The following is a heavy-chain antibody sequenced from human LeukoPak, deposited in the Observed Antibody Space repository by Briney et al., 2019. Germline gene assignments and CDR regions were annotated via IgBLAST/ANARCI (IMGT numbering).Heavy chain of an antibody. V-gene: IGHV4-59*01. CDR3: ARGGGGSGWEYDAFDI. J-gene: IGHJ3*02. CDR2: IYYTGST. CDR1: GGSISNYY. Sequence: SETLSLTCTVSGGSISNYYWSWIRQPPGKGLGWIGYIYYTGSTNYNPSLNSRVTISVDTSKNQFSLKLHSVTAADTAVYYCARGGGGSGWEYDAFDIWGQGTMVTVSS. D-gene: IGHD6-19*01.